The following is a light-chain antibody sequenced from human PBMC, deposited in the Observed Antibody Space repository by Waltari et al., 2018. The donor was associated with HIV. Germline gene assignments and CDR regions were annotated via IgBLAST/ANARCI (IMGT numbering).Light chain of an antibody. J-gene: IGLJ2*01. CDR3: QSAGGSGSYVV. CDR2: KTI. Sequence: SYELTQPPSVSVSPGQTARIPCSGDALPKQYAYWYQQTPGQAPVLVIYKTIGRPSGIPARFSGSRSGTTVTLTISGVQAEDEADYHCQSAGGSGSYVVFGGGTKLTVL. CDR1: ALPKQY. V-gene: IGLV3-25*03.